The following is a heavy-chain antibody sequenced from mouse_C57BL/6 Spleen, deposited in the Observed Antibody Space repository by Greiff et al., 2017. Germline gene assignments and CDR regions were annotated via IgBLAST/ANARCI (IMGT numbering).Heavy chain of an antibody. J-gene: IGHJ4*01. Sequence: QVQLQQPGAELVRPGSSVKLSCKASGYTFTSYWMHWVKQRPIQGLEWIGNIDPSDSETHYNQKFKDKATLTVDKSSSTAYMQLSSLTSEDSAVYYCARGPDSNYDYAMDYWGQGASVTVSS. D-gene: IGHD2-5*01. CDR3: ARGPDSNYDYAMDY. V-gene: IGHV1-52*01. CDR1: GYTFTSYW. CDR2: IDPSDSET.